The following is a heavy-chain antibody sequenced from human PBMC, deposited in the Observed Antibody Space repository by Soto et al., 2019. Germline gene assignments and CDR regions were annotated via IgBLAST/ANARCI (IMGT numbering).Heavy chain of an antibody. V-gene: IGHV4-59*01. CDR2: IYYSGST. Sequence: APETLSLTCTGSGGSIRRYYWSWSRQPPGKGLEWIGYIYYSGSTNHNPSLKSRVTISVDTSKNEFSLKLSSVTAADTAVYYCVRLPWVDNGVIFVPWGQGTLVTVSS. D-gene: IGHD2-8*01. CDR1: GGSIRRYY. J-gene: IGHJ5*02. CDR3: VRLPWVDNGVIFVP.